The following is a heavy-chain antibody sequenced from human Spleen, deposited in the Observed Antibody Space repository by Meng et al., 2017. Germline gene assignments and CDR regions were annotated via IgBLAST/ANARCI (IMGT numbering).Heavy chain of an antibody. Sequence: GGSLRLSCSASGFTFSSHWMHWVRQVPGKGLVWVSSVSSDGSGTNYADSVKGRFTISRDDAKNTVYLQMNSLRAEDTAVYYCARDADWVIFDHWGQGALVTVSS. CDR3: ARDADWVIFDH. V-gene: IGHV3-74*01. CDR1: GFTFSSHW. D-gene: IGHD3-9*01. J-gene: IGHJ4*02. CDR2: VSSDGSGT.